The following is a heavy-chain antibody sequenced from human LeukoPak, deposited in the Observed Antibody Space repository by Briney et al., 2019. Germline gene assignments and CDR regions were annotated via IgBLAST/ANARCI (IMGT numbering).Heavy chain of an antibody. J-gene: IGHJ4*02. CDR2: INPYNENT. CDR1: GYSFTSYG. Sequence: EGSVKVSCKASGYSFTSYGITWVRPAPGQGVEWMGWINPYNENTNYAQKLQGRVTMTTDTSTSTAYMDLRSLRSDDTAVYYCARERSGWFFSNWGQGTLVTVSS. D-gene: IGHD6-19*01. V-gene: IGHV1-18*01. CDR3: ARERSGWFFSN.